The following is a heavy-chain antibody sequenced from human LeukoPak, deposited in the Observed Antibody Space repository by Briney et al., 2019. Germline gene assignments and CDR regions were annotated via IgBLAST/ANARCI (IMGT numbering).Heavy chain of an antibody. CDR1: GYTFTGYY. CDR2: IDPNRGGT. D-gene: IGHD1-26*01. J-gene: IGHJ4*02. Sequence: ASVKVSCKASGYTFTGYYMHWVRQAPGQGLEWMGWIDPNRGGTNYAQQFQGRGTMTRDTSISTAYMLRNSLRAEDTAVYYCANRGAEVGATVAPGDYWGQGTLVTVSS. CDR3: ANRGAEVGATVAPGDY. V-gene: IGHV1-2*02.